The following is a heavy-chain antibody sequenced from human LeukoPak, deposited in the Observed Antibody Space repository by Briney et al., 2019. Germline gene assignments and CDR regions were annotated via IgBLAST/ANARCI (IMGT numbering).Heavy chain of an antibody. CDR1: GFTFSSYT. CDR3: AKGSSDSWYSALEY. J-gene: IGHJ4*02. Sequence: GGSLRLSCAASGFTFSSYTVSWVRQPPGKGLEWVSSISSSGSDMYYADSVKGRFTISRDNSKGTLYLQMNSLRVEDTAVYYCAKGSSDSWYSALEYWGQGTLVTVSS. D-gene: IGHD3-22*01. V-gene: IGHV3-23*01. CDR2: ISSSGSDM.